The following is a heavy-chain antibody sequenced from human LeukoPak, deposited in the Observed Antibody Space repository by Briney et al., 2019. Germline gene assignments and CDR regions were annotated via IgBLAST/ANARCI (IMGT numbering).Heavy chain of an antibody. V-gene: IGHV3-73*01. CDR2: IRSKANRYAT. CDR3: ARDYPWGRKNYGRFDDY. Sequence: GGSLRLSCAASGFTFSGSAMHWVRQASGRGLEWVGRIRSKANRYATAYAASVKGRFTISRDNAKNSLYLQMNSLRAEDTAVYYCARDYPWGRKNYGRFDDYWGQGTLVTVSS. D-gene: IGHD3-16*01. J-gene: IGHJ4*02. CDR1: GFTFSGSA.